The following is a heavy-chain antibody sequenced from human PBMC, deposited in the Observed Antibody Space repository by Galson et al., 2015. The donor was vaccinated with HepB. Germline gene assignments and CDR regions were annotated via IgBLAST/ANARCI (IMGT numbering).Heavy chain of an antibody. CDR1: GFTFSSYS. J-gene: IGHJ3*02. CDR2: ISSSSSYI. V-gene: IGHV3-21*01. CDR3: ASVRAWIQLWGAYDAFDI. Sequence: SLRLSCAASGFTFSSYSMNWVRQAPGKGLEWVSSISSSSSYIYYADSVKGRFTISRDNAKNSLYLQMNSLRAEDTAVYYCASVRAWIQLWGAYDAFDIWGQGTMVTVSS. D-gene: IGHD5-18*01.